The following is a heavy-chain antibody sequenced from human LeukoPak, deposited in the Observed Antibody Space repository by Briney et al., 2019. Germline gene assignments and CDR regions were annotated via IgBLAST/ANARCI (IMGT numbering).Heavy chain of an antibody. V-gene: IGHV3-20*04. D-gene: IGHD6-13*01. CDR3: ARVDSSSWQYNWFDP. Sequence: GGSLRLSCAASGFTFDDYGMSWVRQAPEKGLEWVSGINWNGGSTGYADSVKGRFTISRDNAKNSLYLQMNSLRAEDTALYYCARVDSSSWQYNWFDPWGQGTLVTVSS. CDR1: GFTFDDYG. J-gene: IGHJ5*02. CDR2: INWNGGST.